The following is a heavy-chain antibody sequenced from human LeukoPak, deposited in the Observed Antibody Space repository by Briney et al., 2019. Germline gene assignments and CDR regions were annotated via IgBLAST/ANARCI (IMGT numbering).Heavy chain of an antibody. J-gene: IGHJ6*03. Sequence: SETLSLTCTVSGGSISSSSYYWGWIRQPPGKGLEWIGSIYYSGSTYYNPSLKSRVTISVDTSKNQFSLNLSSVTAADTAVYYCARLGGTYYYYYMDVWGKGTTVSVSS. CDR2: IYYSGST. CDR3: ARLGGTYYYYYMDV. CDR1: GGSISSSSYY. V-gene: IGHV4-39*01.